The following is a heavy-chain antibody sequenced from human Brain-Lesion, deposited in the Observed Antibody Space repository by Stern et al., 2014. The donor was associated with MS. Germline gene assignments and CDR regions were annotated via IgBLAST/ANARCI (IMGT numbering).Heavy chain of an antibody. Sequence: VQLVQSGGGLVQPGGSLRLSCAASGFSFRTYAMSWVRQTPGKGLQWVSVINGRGGATYYADSVKGRFTMSRDNSKNTLYLQMDSLRADDTAVYYCAKWPHHIAVAGTRYFQHWGQGTLVTVSS. V-gene: IGHV3-23*04. D-gene: IGHD6-19*01. CDR1: GFSFRTYA. J-gene: IGHJ1*01. CDR3: AKWPHHIAVAGTRYFQH. CDR2: INGRGGAT.